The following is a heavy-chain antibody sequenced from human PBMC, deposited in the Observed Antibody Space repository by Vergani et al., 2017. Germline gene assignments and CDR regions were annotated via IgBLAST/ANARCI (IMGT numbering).Heavy chain of an antibody. D-gene: IGHD3-22*01. Sequence: QVQLVQSGAEVKKPGSSVKVSCKASGGTFSSYTISWVRQAPGQGLEWMGRIIPILGIANYAQKFQGRVTITADKSTSTAYMELSSLRSEDTAVYYCARDKVQVLGVSMIVVDSSGGIFDYWGQGTLVTVSS. V-gene: IGHV1-69*08. J-gene: IGHJ4*02. CDR1: GGTFSSYT. CDR2: IIPILGIA. CDR3: ARDKVQVLGVSMIVVDSSGGIFDY.